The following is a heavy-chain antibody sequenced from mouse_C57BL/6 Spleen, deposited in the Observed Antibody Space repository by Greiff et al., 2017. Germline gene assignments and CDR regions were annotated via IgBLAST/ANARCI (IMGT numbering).Heavy chain of an antibody. D-gene: IGHD1-1*01. V-gene: IGHV1-80*01. J-gene: IGHJ2*01. CDR2: IYPGDGDT. Sequence: QVQLKESGAELVKPGASVKISCKASGYAFSSYWMNWVKQRPGKGLEWIGQIYPGDGDTNYNGKFKGKATLTADKSSSTAYMQLSSLTSEDSAVYFCARYGTTVVADYWGQGTTLIVSS. CDR1: GYAFSSYW. CDR3: ARYGTTVVADY.